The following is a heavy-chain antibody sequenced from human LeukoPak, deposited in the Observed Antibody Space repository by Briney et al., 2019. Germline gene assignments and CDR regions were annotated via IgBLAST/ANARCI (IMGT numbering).Heavy chain of an antibody. D-gene: IGHD2-15*01. Sequence: PGRSLRLSCAASGFTFSSYAMHWVRQAPGKGLEWVAFIRYDGGNKYYADSVKGRFTISRDNSKNTLYLQMNSLRSEDTAVYYCARTPGFTHDLIDYWGQGTLVTVSS. J-gene: IGHJ4*02. V-gene: IGHV3-30*04. CDR2: IRYDGGNK. CDR1: GFTFSSYA. CDR3: ARTPGFTHDLIDY.